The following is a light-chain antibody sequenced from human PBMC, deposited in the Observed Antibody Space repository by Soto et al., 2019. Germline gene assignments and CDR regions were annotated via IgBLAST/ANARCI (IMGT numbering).Light chain of an antibody. J-gene: IGLJ1*01. CDR2: EGS. V-gene: IGLV2-14*01. CDR3: SSYTSSSTRV. CDR1: SSEVGGYNH. Sequence: QSVLTQPASVSGSPGQSITISCTGTSSEVGGYNHVSWYQQHPGKAPKLMIYEGSNRPSGVSDRFSGSKSVNTATLTISGLQAEDEADYYCSSYTSSSTRVFGTGTKVTVL.